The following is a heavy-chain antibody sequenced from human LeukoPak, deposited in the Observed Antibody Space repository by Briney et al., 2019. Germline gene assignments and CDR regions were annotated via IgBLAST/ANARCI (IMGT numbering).Heavy chain of an antibody. CDR3: ARGKNTYYYYMDV. CDR1: GGSISSGGYS. CDR2: IYYSGST. V-gene: IGHV4-30-4*07. Sequence: SETLSLTCAVSGGSISSGGYSWSWIRQPPGKGLEWIGYIYYSGSTYYNPSLKSRVTISVDTSKNQFTLKLSSVTAADTAVYYCARGKNTYYYYMDVWGKGTTVTVSS. J-gene: IGHJ6*03.